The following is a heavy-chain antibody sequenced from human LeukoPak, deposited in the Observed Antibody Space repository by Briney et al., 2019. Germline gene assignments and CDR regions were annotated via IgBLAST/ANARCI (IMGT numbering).Heavy chain of an antibody. CDR2: MNPNSGNT. J-gene: IGHJ4*02. CDR1: GYTFTSYD. V-gene: IGHV1-8*01. D-gene: IGHD5-24*01. Sequence: PSASVKVSCKASGYTFTSYDINWVRQATGQGLEWMGWMNPNSGNTGYAQKFQGRVTITADESTSTAYMELSSLRSEDTAVYYCARDTGARRDGYNYFDYWGQGTLVTVSS. CDR3: ARDTGARRDGYNYFDY.